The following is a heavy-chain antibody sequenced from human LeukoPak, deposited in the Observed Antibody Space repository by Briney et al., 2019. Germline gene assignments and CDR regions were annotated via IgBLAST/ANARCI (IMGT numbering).Heavy chain of an antibody. J-gene: IGHJ4*02. D-gene: IGHD3-10*01. Sequence: GGSLRLSCAASGFTFSDYYMSWIRQAPGKGLEWVSYISSSGSTIYYADSVKGRFTISRDNAKNSLYLQMNSLRAEDTAVYYCARDGDWGSGSYYNVDYWGQGTLVTVSS. CDR1: GFTFSDYY. V-gene: IGHV3-11*01. CDR2: ISSSGSTI. CDR3: ARDGDWGSGSYYNVDY.